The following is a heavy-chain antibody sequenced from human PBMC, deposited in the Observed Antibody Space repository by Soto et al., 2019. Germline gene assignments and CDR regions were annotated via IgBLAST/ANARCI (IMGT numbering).Heavy chain of an antibody. Sequence: PGGSLRLSCAASGFTFSTYGMQWVRQAPGKGLEWVALIWYDGSNKYYSDAVKGRFTISRDNSKNTLDLQMNSLRADDTAVYYCARDMGYSSGHGFDYWGQGTQVTV. CDR2: IWYDGSNK. CDR1: GFTFSTYG. CDR3: ARDMGYSSGHGFDY. J-gene: IGHJ4*02. V-gene: IGHV3-33*01. D-gene: IGHD2-15*01.